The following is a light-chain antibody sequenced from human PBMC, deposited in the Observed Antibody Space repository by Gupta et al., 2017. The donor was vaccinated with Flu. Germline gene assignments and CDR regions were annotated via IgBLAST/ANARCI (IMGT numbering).Light chain of an antibody. CDR3: SSYAGSNNLGV. V-gene: IGLV2-8*01. CDR1: SSDVGGYNY. J-gene: IGLJ2*01. Sequence: QSALTQPPSASGPPGQSVPISCTGTSSDVGGYNYVSWYQQHPGKAPKLMIYEVSKRPSGVPDRFSGSKSSNTASLTVSGLQAEDEADYYCSSYAGSNNLGVFGGGTKLTVL. CDR2: EVS.